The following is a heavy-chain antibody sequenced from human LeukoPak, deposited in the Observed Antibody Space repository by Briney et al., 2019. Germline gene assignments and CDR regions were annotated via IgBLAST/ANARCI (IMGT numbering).Heavy chain of an antibody. CDR2: IYTSGSA. Sequence: SETLSLTCTVSGGSISSGSYYWSWIRQPAGKGLEWIGRIYTSGSANYNPSLKSRVTISVDTSKNQFSLKLSPVTAADTAVYYCARGRDYADVWGKGTTVTVSS. CDR1: GGSISSGSYY. CDR3: ARGRDYADV. V-gene: IGHV4-61*02. D-gene: IGHD4/OR15-4a*01. J-gene: IGHJ6*04.